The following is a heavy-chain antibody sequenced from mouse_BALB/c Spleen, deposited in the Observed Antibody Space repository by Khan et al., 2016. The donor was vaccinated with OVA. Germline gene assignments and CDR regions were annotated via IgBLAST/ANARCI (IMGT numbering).Heavy chain of an antibody. CDR2: INTYTGEP. D-gene: IGHD6-2*01. V-gene: IGHV9-3-1*01. CDR1: GYTFTNYG. J-gene: IGHJ1*01. CDR3: ARSVSYWFFDV. Sequence: QIQLVQSGPELKKPGETVKISCKASGYTFTNYGMNWVKQAPGKGLKWMGWINTYTGEPTYADDFKGRFAFSLETSANTAYLQITHLKNEDTATYFCARSVSYWFFDVWGAGTTVTGSS.